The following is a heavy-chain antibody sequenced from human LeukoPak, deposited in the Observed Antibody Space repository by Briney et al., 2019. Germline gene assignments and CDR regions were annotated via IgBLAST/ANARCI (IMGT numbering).Heavy chain of an antibody. V-gene: IGHV3-11*01. CDR3: ATFSRGYKFDY. CDR1: GLTFTDQY. D-gene: IGHD3-22*01. J-gene: IGHJ4*02. CDR2: ITSSGESI. Sequence: GGSLRLSCAASGLTFTDQYMSWIRQAPGKGLEWVSYITSSGESIYYSDSVKGRFTVSRDNAQKSMYLQMNSLRDEDTAVYYCATFSRGYKFDYWGQGTQVTVSS.